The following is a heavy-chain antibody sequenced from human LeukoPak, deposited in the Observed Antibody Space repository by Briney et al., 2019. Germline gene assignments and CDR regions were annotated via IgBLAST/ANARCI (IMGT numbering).Heavy chain of an antibody. J-gene: IGHJ4*02. V-gene: IGHV4-39*01. D-gene: IGHD5-24*01. CDR2: LSYSGST. Sequence: SETLSLTCTVSGGSISSRSYYRGWIRQPPGKGLEWVGSLSYSGSTYYTPSLKSRVTISADTSKNEFSLKLSSVTAADTAMYYCARHDRRDGYDYPHDFDYWGQGTLATVSS. CDR1: GGSISSRSYY. CDR3: ARHDRRDGYDYPHDFDY.